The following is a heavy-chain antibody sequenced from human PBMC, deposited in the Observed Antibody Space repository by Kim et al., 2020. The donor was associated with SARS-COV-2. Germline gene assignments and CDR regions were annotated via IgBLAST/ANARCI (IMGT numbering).Heavy chain of an antibody. J-gene: IGHJ6*02. CDR1: GFTFSSYS. CDR2: ISSSSSYI. CDR3: ARDRSEITIFGVVRYGMDV. Sequence: GGSLRLSCAASGFTFSSYSMNWVRQAPGKGLEWVSSISSSSSYIYYADSVKDRFTISRDNAKNSLYLQMNSLSAEDTAVYYCARDRSEITIFGVVRYGMDVWGQGTTGTVSS. D-gene: IGHD3-3*01. V-gene: IGHV3-21*01.